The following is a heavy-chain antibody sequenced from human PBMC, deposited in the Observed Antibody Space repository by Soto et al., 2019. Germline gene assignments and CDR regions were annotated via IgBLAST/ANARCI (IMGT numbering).Heavy chain of an antibody. D-gene: IGHD1-1*01. CDR2: ISSSSRSI. CDR3: TRNNDMDV. CDR1: GFSLIGYS. J-gene: IGHJ6*02. V-gene: IGHV3-48*02. Sequence: GGSLRLSCAASGFSLIGYSMNWVRQAPGKGLEWVSNISSSSRSIFYADSVKGRFTISRDNAKNSLYLQMDSLRDEDTAVYYCTRNNDMDVWGQGTTVTVSS.